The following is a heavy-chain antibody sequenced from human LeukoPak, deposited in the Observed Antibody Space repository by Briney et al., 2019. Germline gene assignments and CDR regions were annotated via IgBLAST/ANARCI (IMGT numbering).Heavy chain of an antibody. Sequence: SEALSLTCTDSGGSLSSYYWSWVRQPPGKGLEWVGYIYYSGSTNYNPSLKSRVTISVDTSKNQFSLKLSSVTAADTAVYYCARDRSSGWQGAFDMWGQGTKVTVSS. CDR1: GGSLSSYY. CDR3: ARDRSSGWQGAFDM. D-gene: IGHD6-19*01. J-gene: IGHJ3*02. CDR2: IYYSGST. V-gene: IGHV4-59*01.